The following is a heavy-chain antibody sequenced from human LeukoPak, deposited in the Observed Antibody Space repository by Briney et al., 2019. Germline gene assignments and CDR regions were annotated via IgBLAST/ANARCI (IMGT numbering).Heavy chain of an antibody. CDR3: ARDLEPHAFDI. V-gene: IGHV3-7*01. Sequence: RGSLSPSCAASGFTFSSYWMSWVRQAPGKGLEWVANIKQDGSEKYYVDSVKGRFTISRDNAKNSLYLQMNSLRAEDTAVYYCARDLEPHAFDIWGQGAMVSVSS. D-gene: IGHD1-1*01. CDR1: GFTFSSYW. J-gene: IGHJ3*02. CDR2: IKQDGSEK.